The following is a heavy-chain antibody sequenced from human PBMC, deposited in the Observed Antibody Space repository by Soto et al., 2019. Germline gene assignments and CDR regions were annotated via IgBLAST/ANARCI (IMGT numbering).Heavy chain of an antibody. V-gene: IGHV3-30-3*01. CDR3: ARVEGRYFCFQAEDGIRDTVPVSAFLLNRSSDL. CDR2: ISYYGSNN. J-gene: IGHJ2*01. D-gene: IGHD3-3*01. Sequence: PRKGMEWVAVISYYGSNNYYADSVKGLFTISRDNSKNALYMQMNSLRAEDTAVYYCARVEGRYFCFQAEDGIRDTVPVSAFLLNRSSDL.